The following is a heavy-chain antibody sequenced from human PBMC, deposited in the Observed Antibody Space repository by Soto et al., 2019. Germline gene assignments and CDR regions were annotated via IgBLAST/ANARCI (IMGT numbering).Heavy chain of an antibody. V-gene: IGHV4-34*01. CDR3: ASLNKYASHGDAFDI. Sequence: SETLYLTRAVYGGSCSGYFWTWIGQPPGTGLEWIGEINHSGSTNYNPSLKSRVTISVDTSKNQFSLKLTSVTAADTAVYYCASLNKYASHGDAFDIWGQGTMVT. CDR1: GGSCSGYF. CDR2: INHSGST. J-gene: IGHJ3*02. D-gene: IGHD2-8*01.